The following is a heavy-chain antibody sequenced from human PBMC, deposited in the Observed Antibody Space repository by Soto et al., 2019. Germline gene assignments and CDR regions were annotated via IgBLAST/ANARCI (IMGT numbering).Heavy chain of an antibody. V-gene: IGHV3-23*01. CDR1: DFSFNTRA. CDR3: ASRHTLCNGGICFVSPFGF. D-gene: IGHD2-8*02. CDR2: ISVSGDDT. Sequence: EIQLLESGGGLVQPGGSLRLSCAASDFSFNTRAMSWVRQASGKGLEWVSSISVSGDDTYYADSVRGRFTNSRDTSKNTLYLQMNSLSAEDTAIYFCASRHTLCNGGICFVSPFGFWGQGTLVTVAS. J-gene: IGHJ4*02.